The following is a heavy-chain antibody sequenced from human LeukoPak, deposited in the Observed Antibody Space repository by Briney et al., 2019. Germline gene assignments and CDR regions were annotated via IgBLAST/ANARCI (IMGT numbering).Heavy chain of an antibody. V-gene: IGHV4-39*07. J-gene: IGHJ6*03. Sequence: SETLSLTCTVSGGSISTSNYYWGWIRQPPGKGLEWIGNIFYSGSTYYSPSLKSRVTISLDTSRNQFSLKLSSVTAADTAVYYCARAFTPYYYYYMDVWGKGTTVTVSS. CDR2: IFYSGST. D-gene: IGHD2/OR15-2a*01. CDR1: GGSISTSNYY. CDR3: ARAFTPYYYYYMDV.